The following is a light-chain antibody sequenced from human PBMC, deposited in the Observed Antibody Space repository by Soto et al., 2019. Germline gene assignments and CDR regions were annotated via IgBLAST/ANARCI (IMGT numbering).Light chain of an antibody. V-gene: IGKV1-39*01. CDR3: QQSYSRMT. CDR1: QSISSY. Sequence: DIQMTQSPSTLPASVGDRVTITCRASQSISSYVSWYQQKPGKAPKLLIYAASRLESGVPSRFSGSRSGTDFTLTISSLQPEDFATYYCQQSYSRMTFGQGTKVDIK. CDR2: AAS. J-gene: IGKJ1*01.